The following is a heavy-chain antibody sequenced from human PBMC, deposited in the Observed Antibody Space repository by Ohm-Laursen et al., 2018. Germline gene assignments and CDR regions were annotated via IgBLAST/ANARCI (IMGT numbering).Heavy chain of an antibody. CDR2: IYSSGRT. CDR3: ARYGRDGNHFDI. CDR1: GGSISSYY. D-gene: IGHD5-24*01. J-gene: IGHJ3*02. V-gene: IGHV4-59*07. Sequence: SDTLSLTWIVSGGSISSYYWSWIRQPPGKGLEWIGYIYSSGRTNYDPSLKSRVTISVDTSMNQFSLKLNSVTAADTAVYYCARYGRDGNHFDIWGQGTMVTVSS.